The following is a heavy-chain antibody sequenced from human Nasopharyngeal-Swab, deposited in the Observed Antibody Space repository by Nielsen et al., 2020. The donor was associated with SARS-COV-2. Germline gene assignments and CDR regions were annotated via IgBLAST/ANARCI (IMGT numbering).Heavy chain of an antibody. V-gene: IGHV3-23*01. Sequence: WIRQPPGKGLEWVSAISGSGGSTYYADSVKGRFTISRDNSKNTLYLQMNSLRAEDTAVYYCAKDAPLFQMTYYGMDVWGQGTTVTVSS. CDR3: AKDAPLFQMTYYGMDV. D-gene: IGHD3-3*01. J-gene: IGHJ6*02. CDR2: ISGSGGST.